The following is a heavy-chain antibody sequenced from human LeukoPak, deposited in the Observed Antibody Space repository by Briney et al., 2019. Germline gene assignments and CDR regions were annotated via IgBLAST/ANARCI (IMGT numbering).Heavy chain of an antibody. CDR3: ARSDYYGSGSYYYYYMDV. J-gene: IGHJ6*03. V-gene: IGHV3-7*01. Sequence: PGGSLRLSCAASGFSFSNVWMSWVRQAPGKGLEWVANIKQDGSEKYYVDSVKGRFTGSRDNAKNSLYLQMNSLRAEDTAVYYCARSDYYGSGSYYYYYMDVWGKGTTVTVSS. CDR2: IKQDGSEK. D-gene: IGHD3-10*01. CDR1: GFSFSNVW.